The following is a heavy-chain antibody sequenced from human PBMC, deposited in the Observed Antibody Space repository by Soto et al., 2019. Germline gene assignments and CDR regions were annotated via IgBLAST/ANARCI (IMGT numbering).Heavy chain of an antibody. D-gene: IGHD3-22*01. Sequence: EVQLLESGGGLVQPGGSLRLSCAASGFTFSNFAMSWVRRAPGQGLEWVSTISGSGTSTYYADSVKGRFTISRDNSKNTLYLQMNSLRAEDTAVYHCASSHYHDSSHDYWGQGTLVTVSS. CDR3: ASSHYHDSSHDY. J-gene: IGHJ4*02. CDR1: GFTFSNFA. CDR2: ISGSGTST. V-gene: IGHV3-23*01.